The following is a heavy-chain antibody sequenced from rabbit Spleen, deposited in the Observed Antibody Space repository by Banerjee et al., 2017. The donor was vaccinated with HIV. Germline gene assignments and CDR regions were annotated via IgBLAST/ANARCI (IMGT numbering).Heavy chain of an antibody. Sequence: QEQLVESGGGLVKPGASLTLTCRGSGLDFSSSYWICWVRQAPGKGLEWIACIDVIKSGNTYYASWAKGRFTISKTSSTTVTLQMTSLTAADTATYFCARFYAGYGDFGYAAMWGPGTLVTVS. CDR1: GLDFSSSYW. V-gene: IGHV1S45*01. J-gene: IGHJ4*01. D-gene: IGHD7-1*01. CDR2: IDVIKSGNT. CDR3: ARFYAGYGDFGYAAM.